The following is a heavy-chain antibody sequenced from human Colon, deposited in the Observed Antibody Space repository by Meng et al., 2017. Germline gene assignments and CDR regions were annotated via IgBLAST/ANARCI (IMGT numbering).Heavy chain of an antibody. J-gene: IGHJ4*02. V-gene: IGHV3-33*01. CDR2: IWYDGSRR. CDR3: ARDSGVVTPILDY. Sequence: SLKISCEATGYRFSGYGMHWVRRAPGKGLEWVAVIWYDGSRRYYGDSVKGRFTISRDDSRDTLYLQMNSLRAEDTAVYYCARDSGVVTPILDYWGQGTLVTVSS. D-gene: IGHD2-21*02. CDR1: GYRFSGYG.